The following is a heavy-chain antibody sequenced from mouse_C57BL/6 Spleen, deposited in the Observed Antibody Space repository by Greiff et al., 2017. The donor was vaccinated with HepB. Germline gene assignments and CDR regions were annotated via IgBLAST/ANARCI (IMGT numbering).Heavy chain of an antibody. CDR3: ARPMDYYAMDY. J-gene: IGHJ4*01. V-gene: IGHV7-3*01. CDR1: GFTFTDYY. D-gene: IGHD1-1*02. Sequence: EVNVVESGGGLVQPGGSLSLSCAASGFTFTDYYMSWVRQPPGKALEWLGFIRNKANGYTTEYSASVKGRFTISRDNSQSILYLQMNALRAEDSATYYCARPMDYYAMDYWGQGTSVTVSS. CDR2: IRNKANGYTT.